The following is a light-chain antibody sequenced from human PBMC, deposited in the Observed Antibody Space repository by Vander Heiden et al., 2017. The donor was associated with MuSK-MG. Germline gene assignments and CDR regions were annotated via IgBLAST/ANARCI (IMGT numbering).Light chain of an antibody. Sequence: QSVLTQPRSVTGSPGQSVTISCTGTSSDVGGYIYVSWYQQHPGKAPELMIYVVSERASGVPDRFSGSKSGNTASLTISGLQAEDDADYYGCSYAGSYTLVFGGGTKLTVL. CDR3: CSYAGSYTLV. J-gene: IGLJ2*01. CDR1: SSDVGGYIY. V-gene: IGLV2-11*01. CDR2: VVS.